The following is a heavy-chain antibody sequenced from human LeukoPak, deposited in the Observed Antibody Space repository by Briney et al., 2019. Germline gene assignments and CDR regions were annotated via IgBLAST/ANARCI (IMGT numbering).Heavy chain of an antibody. CDR3: ARGGEQLDY. J-gene: IGHJ4*02. V-gene: IGHV3-7*01. D-gene: IGHD3-10*01. Sequence: PGGSLRLSCVASGFTFSSSWMSWVRQAPGKGLEWVANIKQDGSEKSYVESVRGRFTISRDNAKNSLYLQLNSLRAEDTAVYFCARGGEQLDYWGQGTLVTVSS. CDR2: IKQDGSEK. CDR1: GFTFSSSW.